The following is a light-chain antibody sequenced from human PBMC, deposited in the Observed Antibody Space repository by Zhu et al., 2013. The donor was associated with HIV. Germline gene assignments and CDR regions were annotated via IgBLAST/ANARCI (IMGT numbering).Light chain of an antibody. CDR3: QQYGGSPPVI. CDR1: QSVSSSY. J-gene: IGKJ3*01. V-gene: IGKV3-20*01. Sequence: ETVLTQSPGTLSLSPGEGATLSCRASQSVSSSYLAWYQHKPGQAPRLLIYGASSRATGIPDRFSGSGSGTDFTLTISRLEPEDFAVYYCQQYGGSPPVIFGPGTKVDI. CDR2: GAS.